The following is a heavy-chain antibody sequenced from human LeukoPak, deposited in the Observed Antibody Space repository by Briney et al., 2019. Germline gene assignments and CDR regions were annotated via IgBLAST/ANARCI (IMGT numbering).Heavy chain of an antibody. D-gene: IGHD4-17*01. CDR2: IWSDGSHK. Sequence: GGSLRLSCAASGFTFSNFGMHWVRQTPGNGLEWVAVIWSDGSHKYYDDSVKGRSTISRDNSQNTVYLQMNSLRAADTSIYFCAKDANDFGDSYFDSWGQGTLVTVSS. J-gene: IGHJ5*01. CDR1: GFTFSNFG. V-gene: IGHV3-33*03. CDR3: AKDANDFGDSYFDS.